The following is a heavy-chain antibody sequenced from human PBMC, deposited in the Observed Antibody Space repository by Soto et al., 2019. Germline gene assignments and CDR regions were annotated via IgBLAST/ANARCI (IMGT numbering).Heavy chain of an antibody. CDR1: VASISCFY. V-gene: IGHV4-4*07. CDR2: IYATGTT. D-gene: IGHD1-1*01. Sequence: LXLTCTVSVASISCFYWSWIRKSAGKGLEWIGRIYATGTTDYNPSLKSRVMMSVDTSKKQFSLKLRSVTAADTAVYYCVRDGTKTLRDWFDPWGQGISVTASS. CDR3: VRDGTKTLRDWFDP. J-gene: IGHJ5*02.